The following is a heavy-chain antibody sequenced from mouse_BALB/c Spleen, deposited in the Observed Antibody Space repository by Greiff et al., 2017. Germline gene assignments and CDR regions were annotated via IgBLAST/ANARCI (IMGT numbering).Heavy chain of an antibody. J-gene: IGHJ4*01. D-gene: IGHD2-3*01. CDR1: GFTFSSFG. CDR3: ARDGYYPWDY. CDR2: ISSGSSTI. V-gene: IGHV5-17*02. Sequence: EVQGVESGGGLVQPGGSRKLSCAASGFTFSSFGMHWVRQAPEKGLEWVAYISSGSSTIYYADTVKGRFTISRDNPKNTLFLQMTSLRSEDTAMYYCARDGYYPWDYWGQGTSVTVSS.